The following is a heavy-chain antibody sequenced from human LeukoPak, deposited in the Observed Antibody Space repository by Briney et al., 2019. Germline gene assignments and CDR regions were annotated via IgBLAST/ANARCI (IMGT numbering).Heavy chain of an antibody. CDR1: GFTFSSYA. CDR2: ISYDGSNK. V-gene: IGHV3-30-3*01. Sequence: GGSLRLSCAASGFTFSSYAMHWVRQAPGKGLEWVAVISYDGSNKYYADSVKGRFTISRDNAKNSLYLQMNSLRAEDTAVYYCARVRRYNTYYFDYWGQGTLVTVSS. J-gene: IGHJ4*02. CDR3: ARVRRYNTYYFDY. D-gene: IGHD1-1*01.